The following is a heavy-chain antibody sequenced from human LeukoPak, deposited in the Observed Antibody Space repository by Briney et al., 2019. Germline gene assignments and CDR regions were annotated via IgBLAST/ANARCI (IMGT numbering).Heavy chain of an antibody. Sequence: KTSETLSLTCAVYGGSFSGYYWSWIRQPPGKGLEWIGEINHSGSTNYNPSLKSRATISVDTSKNQFSLKLSSVTAADTAVYYCARGTRGGVPYSSGWPAVPYYYYMDVWGKGTTVTVSS. V-gene: IGHV4-34*01. D-gene: IGHD6-19*01. CDR2: INHSGST. CDR1: GGSFSGYY. J-gene: IGHJ6*03. CDR3: ARGTRGGVPYSSGWPAVPYYYYMDV.